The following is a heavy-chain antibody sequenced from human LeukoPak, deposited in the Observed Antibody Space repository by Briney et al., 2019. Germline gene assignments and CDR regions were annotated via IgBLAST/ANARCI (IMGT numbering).Heavy chain of an antibody. CDR2: ISSSSSYI. D-gene: IGHD4-17*01. CDR3: AREVYGDYGVDY. J-gene: IGHJ4*02. CDR1: GFTFSSYS. V-gene: IGHV3-21*01. Sequence: GGSLRLSCAASGFTFSSYSMNWVRQAPGKGLEWVSSISSSSSYIYYADSVKGRFTISRDNAKNSLYLQMNSLRAEDTAVYYCAREVYGDYGVDYWGQGTPVTVSS.